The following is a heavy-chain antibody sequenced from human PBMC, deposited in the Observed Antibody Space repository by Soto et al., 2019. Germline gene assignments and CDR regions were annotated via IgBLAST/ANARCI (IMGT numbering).Heavy chain of an antibody. J-gene: IGHJ5*02. Sequence: PGGSLRLSCAASGFTFSDYYMSWIRQAPGKGLEWVSYISSSSSYTNYADSVKGRFTISRDNAKNSLYLQMNSLRAEDTAVYYCASGRAPAVAGSWFDPWGQGTLVTVSS. CDR3: ASGRAPAVAGSWFDP. D-gene: IGHD6-19*01. CDR1: GFTFSDYY. CDR2: ISSSSSYT. V-gene: IGHV3-11*06.